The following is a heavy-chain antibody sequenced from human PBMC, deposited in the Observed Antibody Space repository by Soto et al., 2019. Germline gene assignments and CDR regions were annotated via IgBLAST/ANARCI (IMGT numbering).Heavy chain of an antibody. D-gene: IGHD4-17*01. V-gene: IGHV3-23*01. Sequence: GGSLRLSCAASGFTFSSYAMSWVRQAPGKGLEWVLAISVSGCSTYYADSVKGRFTISRDNSKNTLYLQMNSLRAEDTAVYYCAKAYYGDYSSWFDPWGQGTLVTVSS. CDR1: GFTFSSYA. CDR2: ISVSGCST. J-gene: IGHJ5*02. CDR3: AKAYYGDYSSWFDP.